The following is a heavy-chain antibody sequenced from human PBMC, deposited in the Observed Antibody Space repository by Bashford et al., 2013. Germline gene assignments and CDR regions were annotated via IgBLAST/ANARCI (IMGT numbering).Heavy chain of an antibody. CDR2: VYPSDSNT. J-gene: IGHJ6*02. V-gene: IGHV5-51*01. CDR1: GYSFSSYW. D-gene: IGHD2-8*01. CDR3: ARDKLKMAVGYYGLDV. Sequence: GESLKISCKASGYSFSSYWIAWVRQMPGKGLDWMGIVYPSDSNTRYGPSFQGQVTISADKSINTAYLQWSSLEASDSALYYCARDKLKMAVGYYGLDVWGQGTTVTVSS.